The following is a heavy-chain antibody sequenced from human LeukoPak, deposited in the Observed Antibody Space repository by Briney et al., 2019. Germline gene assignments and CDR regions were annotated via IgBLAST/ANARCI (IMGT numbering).Heavy chain of an antibody. J-gene: IGHJ4*02. CDR2: MKKEGSEK. CDR1: GFTPSTYW. CDR3: ATLEAGYCSSTSCSQFYFDY. D-gene: IGHD2-2*01. V-gene: IGHV3-7*05. Sequence: PGGSLRLSCAASGFTPSTYWMSWVRQAPGKGVEWVASMKKEGSEKYSVDSVKGRFTISRDTSKNSLYLLMNSLRAEDTAVYYCATLEAGYCSSTSCSQFYFDYWGQGTLVTVSS.